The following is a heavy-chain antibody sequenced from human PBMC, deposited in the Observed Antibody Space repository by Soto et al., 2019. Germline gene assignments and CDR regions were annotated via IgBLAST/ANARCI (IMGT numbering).Heavy chain of an antibody. Sequence: QVQLVQSGAEVKKPGASVKVYCKASGYTFTSYAMHWVRQAPGQRLEWMGWINAGNGNTKYSQKFQGRVTITRDTSASTAYMELSSLRSEDTAVYYCARDFDYWGQGTLVTVSS. CDR1: GYTFTSYA. CDR3: ARDFDY. CDR2: INAGNGNT. V-gene: IGHV1-3*01. J-gene: IGHJ4*02.